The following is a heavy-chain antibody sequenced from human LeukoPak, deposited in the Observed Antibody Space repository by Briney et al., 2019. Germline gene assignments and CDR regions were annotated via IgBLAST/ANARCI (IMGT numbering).Heavy chain of an antibody. CDR2: IYTSGST. Sequence: PSETLSLTCTVSGGSISSYYWSWIRQPAGKGLEWIGRIYTSGSTNYNPSLKSRVTMSVDTSKNQFSLKLSSVTAADTAVYYCARVGYCSGGSRFDYWGQGTLVTVSS. CDR1: GGSISSYY. V-gene: IGHV4-4*07. D-gene: IGHD2-15*01. CDR3: ARVGYCSGGSRFDY. J-gene: IGHJ4*02.